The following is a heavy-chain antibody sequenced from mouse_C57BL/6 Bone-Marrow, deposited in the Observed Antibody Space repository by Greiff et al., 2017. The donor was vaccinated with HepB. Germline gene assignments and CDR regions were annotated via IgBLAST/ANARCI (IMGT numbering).Heavy chain of an antibody. J-gene: IGHJ3*01. CDR3: ARLGQLRLPAWFAY. Sequence: QVQLKQSGAELARPGASVKLSCKASGYTFTSSGISGVKQRTGQGLEWIGEIYPRSGNTYYNEKFKGKAKLTADKSSSTAYMDLRSLTSEDSAVYFCARLGQLRLPAWFAYWGQGTLVTVSA. V-gene: IGHV1-81*01. D-gene: IGHD3-2*02. CDR1: GYTFTSSG. CDR2: IYPRSGNT.